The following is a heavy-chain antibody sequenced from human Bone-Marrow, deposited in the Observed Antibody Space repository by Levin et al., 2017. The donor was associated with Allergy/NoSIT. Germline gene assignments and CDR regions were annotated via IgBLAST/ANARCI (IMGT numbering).Heavy chain of an antibody. CDR1: GFSFSTYA. D-gene: IGHD2-8*01. CDR3: PKDRYCTTATCPVDY. CDR2: ISDSGGST. Sequence: LSLTCAASGFSFSTYAMNWVRQAPGKGLEWVSGISDSGGSTYYADSVKGRFTISRDNSKNTVYLQMNNLRAEDTAIYYCPKDRYCTTATCPVDYWGQGILVTVSS. V-gene: IGHV3-23*01. J-gene: IGHJ4*02.